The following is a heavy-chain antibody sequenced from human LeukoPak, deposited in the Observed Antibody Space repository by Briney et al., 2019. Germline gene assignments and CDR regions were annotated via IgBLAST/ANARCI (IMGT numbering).Heavy chain of an antibody. V-gene: IGHV1-69*05. D-gene: IGHD5-24*01. CDR3: ARFRDGRYYYMDV. Sequence: SVKVSCKASGYTFTSYYMHWVRQAPGQGLEWMGGIIPIFGTANYAQKFQGRVTVTTDESTSTAYMELSSLRSEDTAVYYCARFRDGRYYYMDVWGKGTTVTVSS. CDR1: GYTFTSYY. CDR2: IIPIFGTA. J-gene: IGHJ6*03.